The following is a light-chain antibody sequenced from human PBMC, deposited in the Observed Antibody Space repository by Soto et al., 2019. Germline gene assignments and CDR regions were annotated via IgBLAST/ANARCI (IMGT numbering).Light chain of an antibody. J-gene: IGKJ1*01. CDR3: QHMRT. V-gene: IGKV1-5*02. CDR2: DAS. CDR1: KNINNW. Sequence: DIQMTQSPSTLFAPMGAKVTIIGRAIKNINNWIAWYQQKPGKAPKFLIYDASTLESGVPSRFSGSGFGTEFSLTISSLQPDDFGSYYCQHMRTFGQGTKVEMK.